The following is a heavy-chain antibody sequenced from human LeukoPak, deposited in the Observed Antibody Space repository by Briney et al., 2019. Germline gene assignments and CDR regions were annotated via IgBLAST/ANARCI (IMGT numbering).Heavy chain of an antibody. D-gene: IGHD3-3*01. CDR3: AKRSVPGRPGY. V-gene: IGHV3-66*04. Sequence: GGSLRLSCASSGFIVSDNDIKWVRQAPGKGLEWVSLIYADGSTHYTDSVKGRFSISRDNSQNTVYLQMNSLRGEDTAVYFCAKRSVPGRPGYWGQGTLVTVSS. CDR2: IYADGST. CDR1: GFIVSDND. J-gene: IGHJ4*02.